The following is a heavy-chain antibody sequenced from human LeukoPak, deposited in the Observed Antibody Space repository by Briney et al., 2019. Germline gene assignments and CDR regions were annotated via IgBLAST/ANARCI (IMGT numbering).Heavy chain of an antibody. CDR1: GYTFTSYA. CDR3: ARDEEPDYYGSGSSPWFDP. D-gene: IGHD3-10*01. CDR2: INAGNGNT. V-gene: IGHV1-3*01. Sequence: ASVKVSCKASGYTFTSYAMHWVRQAPGQRLEWMGWINAGNGNTKYSQKFQGGVTITRDTSASTAYMELSSLRSEDTAVYYCARDEEPDYYGSGSSPWFDPWGQGTLVTVSS. J-gene: IGHJ5*02.